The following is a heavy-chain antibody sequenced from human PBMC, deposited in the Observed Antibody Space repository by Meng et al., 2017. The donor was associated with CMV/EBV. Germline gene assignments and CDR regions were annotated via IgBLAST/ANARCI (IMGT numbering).Heavy chain of an antibody. CDR3: AKWGHSGYDP. CDR2: ISGSGGST. CDR1: GFTFSDYY. Sequence: GESLKISCAASGFTFSDYYMSWIRQAPGKGLEWVSAISGSGGSTYYADSVKGRFTISRDNSKNTLYLQMNSLRAEDTAVYYCAKWGHSGYDPWGQGTLVTVSS. J-gene: IGHJ5*02. D-gene: IGHD5-12*01. V-gene: IGHV3-23*01.